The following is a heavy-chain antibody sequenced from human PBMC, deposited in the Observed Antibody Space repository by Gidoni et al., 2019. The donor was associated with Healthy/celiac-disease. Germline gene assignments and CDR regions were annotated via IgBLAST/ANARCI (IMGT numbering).Heavy chain of an antibody. Sequence: QVQLVESGGGVVQPGRSLRLSCAASGFTFSSYAMHWVRQAPGKGLEWVAVISYDGSNKYYADSVKGRFTISRDNSKNTLYLQMNSLRAEDTAVYYCARETYYYDSSGYYYVVDYWGQGTLVTVSS. J-gene: IGHJ4*02. D-gene: IGHD3-22*01. V-gene: IGHV3-30*04. CDR3: ARETYYYDSSGYYYVVDY. CDR1: GFTFSSYA. CDR2: ISYDGSNK.